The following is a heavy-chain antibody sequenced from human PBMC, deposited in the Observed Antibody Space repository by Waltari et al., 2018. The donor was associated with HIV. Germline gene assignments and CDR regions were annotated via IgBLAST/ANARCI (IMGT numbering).Heavy chain of an antibody. V-gene: IGHV1-3*01. Sequence: QVQLVQSGAEVKKPGASVKVSCKASGYTFTSYAMHWVRQAPGQRLEWMGWINAGNSNKKYSQKFQGRVTITRDTSASTAYMELSSLRSEDTAVYYCARTERGNYYGSGSYYNGLDYWGQGTLVTVSS. D-gene: IGHD3-10*01. CDR1: GYTFTSYA. CDR2: INAGNSNK. CDR3: ARTERGNYYGSGSYYNGLDY. J-gene: IGHJ4*02.